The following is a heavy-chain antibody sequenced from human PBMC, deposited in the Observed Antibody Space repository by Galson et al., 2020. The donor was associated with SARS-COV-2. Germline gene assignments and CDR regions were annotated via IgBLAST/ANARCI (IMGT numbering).Heavy chain of an antibody. CDR2: ISYDGSNN. CDR1: GLTFSSYG. D-gene: IGHD6-19*01. J-gene: IGHJ4*02. Sequence: GESLKISCAASGLTFSSYGMHWVRQAPGKGLEWVAVISYDGSNNYYADSVKGRFTISRDNSKNTLYLQMNSLRAEDTAVYYCATEHPQWRIMEGYWGQGTLVTVSS. V-gene: IGHV3-30*03. CDR3: ATEHPQWRIMEGY.